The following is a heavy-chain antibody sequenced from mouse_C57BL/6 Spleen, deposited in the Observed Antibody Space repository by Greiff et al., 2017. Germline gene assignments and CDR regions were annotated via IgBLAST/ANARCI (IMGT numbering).Heavy chain of an antibody. Sequence: EVKVVESGPSLVRPSQTLSLTCTVTGFSINSDCYWIWIRQFPGNKLEYIGYTFYSGITYYNPSLDSRTYITRDTSKNQFSLKLSSVTTEDTATYYCARGTGWDWYFDVWGTGTTVTVSS. CDR2: TFYSGIT. V-gene: IGHV3-3*01. CDR1: GFSINSDCY. D-gene: IGHD3-2*02. J-gene: IGHJ1*03. CDR3: ARGTGWDWYFDV.